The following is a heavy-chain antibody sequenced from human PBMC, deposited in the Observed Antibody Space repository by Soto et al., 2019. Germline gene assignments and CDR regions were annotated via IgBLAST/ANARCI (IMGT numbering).Heavy chain of an antibody. CDR3: ARGPFRPSAMDV. V-gene: IGHV1-69*10. CDR2: TIPALGKT. CDR1: RDYFKKNV. D-gene: IGHD3-10*01. Sequence: SVKDSYKNARDYFKKNVFTWVRQAPGQGLEWMGGTIPALGKTHYIEKFQGRVTITVDDATRTVYMEVRDLTSEDTAIYYCARGPFRPSAMDVWGQGTTVTVSS. J-gene: IGHJ6*02.